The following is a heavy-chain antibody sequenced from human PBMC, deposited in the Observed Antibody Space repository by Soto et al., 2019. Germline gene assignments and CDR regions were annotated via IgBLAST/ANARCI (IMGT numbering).Heavy chain of an antibody. CDR1: GGSITSSSYY. J-gene: IGHJ4*02. CDR3: ARQRTTVVTQAYFDH. CDR2: IYYSGRS. D-gene: IGHD4-17*01. V-gene: IGHV4-39*01. Sequence: PSETLSLTCTVSGGSITSSSYYWSWIRQPPGKGLEWIGGIYYSGRSYYNPSLKSRVAMSVDTSKNQFSLTLNSVTAADAAVYYCARQRTTVVTQAYFDHWGQGTLVTVSS.